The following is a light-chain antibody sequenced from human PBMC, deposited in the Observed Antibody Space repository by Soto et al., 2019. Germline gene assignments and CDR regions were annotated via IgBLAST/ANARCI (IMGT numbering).Light chain of an antibody. CDR1: QSLVYSDRNTY. J-gene: IGKJ2*01. CDR2: KVS. Sequence: DVVMTQSPLSLPVTLGQPASISCRSSQSLVYSDRNTYLNWFQQRPGQSPRRLIYKVSNRDSGVPDRFSGSGSGTDFTLKISRVEAEDVGVYYCMQDTHWPYTFGQGTKLEIK. CDR3: MQDTHWPYT. V-gene: IGKV2-30*01.